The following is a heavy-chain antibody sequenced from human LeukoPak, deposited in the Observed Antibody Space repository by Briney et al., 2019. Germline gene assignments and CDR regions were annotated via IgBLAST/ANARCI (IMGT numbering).Heavy chain of an antibody. J-gene: IGHJ4*02. CDR3: ARELGGTSDY. CDR1: GYSISSGYY. D-gene: IGHD1-1*01. Sequence: SETLSLTCTVSGYSISSGYYWGWIRQPPGKGLEWIGSIYYSGSTYYNPSLKSRVTISVDTSKNQFSLKLSSVTAADTAVYYCARELGGTSDYWGQGTLVTVSS. CDR2: IYYSGST. V-gene: IGHV4-38-2*02.